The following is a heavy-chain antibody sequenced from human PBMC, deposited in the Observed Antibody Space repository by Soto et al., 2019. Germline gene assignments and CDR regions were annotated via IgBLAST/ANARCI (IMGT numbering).Heavy chain of an antibody. Sequence: SGPTLVNPTQTLTLTSTFSGFSLSTSGMCVSWIRQPPGKALEWLALIDWDDDKYYSTSLKTRLTISKDTSKNQVVLTMTNMDPVDTATYYCERIKTLSSDSSGYSGSFDFWGQGTLVTVSS. CDR1: GFSLSTSGMC. D-gene: IGHD3-22*01. CDR3: ERIKTLSSDSSGYSGSFDF. J-gene: IGHJ4*02. CDR2: IDWDDDK. V-gene: IGHV2-70*01.